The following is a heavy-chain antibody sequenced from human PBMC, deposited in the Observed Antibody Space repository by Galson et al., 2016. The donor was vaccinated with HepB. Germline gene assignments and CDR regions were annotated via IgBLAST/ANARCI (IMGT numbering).Heavy chain of an antibody. CDR2: IIPIFRAP. CDR1: GGTFERFA. Sequence: SVKVSCKASGGTFERFAFSWVRQAPGQGLEWLGGIIPIFRAPKYAQKFQGRVTITADESTSTAYMELSSLRSEDTAVYYCARAGSAWSLVAFDIWGQGTMVTVSS. V-gene: IGHV1-69*13. CDR3: ARAGSAWSLVAFDI. D-gene: IGHD6-19*01. J-gene: IGHJ3*02.